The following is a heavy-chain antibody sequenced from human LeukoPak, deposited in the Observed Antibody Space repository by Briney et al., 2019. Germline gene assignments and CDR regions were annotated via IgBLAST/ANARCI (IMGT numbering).Heavy chain of an antibody. Sequence: MTSQTLSLTCTVSGGSISSGYYYWSWIRQPPWKGLELIGYIYYSGSTYYNPSLKSRVTISVDTSKNQFSLKLSSVTAADTAVYYCARDLLNEGNHLDYWGQGTLVTVSS. CDR1: GGSISSGYYY. V-gene: IGHV4-30-4*01. D-gene: IGHD4-23*01. CDR2: IYYSGST. CDR3: ARDLLNEGNHLDY. J-gene: IGHJ4*02.